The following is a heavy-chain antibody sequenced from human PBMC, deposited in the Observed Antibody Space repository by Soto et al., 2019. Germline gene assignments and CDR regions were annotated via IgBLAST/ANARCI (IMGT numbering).Heavy chain of an antibody. CDR1: GFTFSSYA. Sequence: GGSLRLSCAASGFTFSSYAMHWVRQAPGKGLEWVAVISYDGSNKYYADSVKGRFTISRDNSKNTLYLQMNSLRAEDTAVYYCARAQGGDFWSGYNYWGQGTLVTVSS. CDR3: ARAQGGDFWSGYNY. V-gene: IGHV3-30-3*01. CDR2: ISYDGSNK. J-gene: IGHJ4*02. D-gene: IGHD3-3*01.